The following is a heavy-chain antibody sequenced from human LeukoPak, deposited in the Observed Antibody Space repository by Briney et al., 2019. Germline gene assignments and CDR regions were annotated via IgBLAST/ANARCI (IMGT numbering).Heavy chain of an antibody. CDR2: IGSKANSYAT. V-gene: IGHV3-73*01. CDR1: GFTFSGSA. CDR3: TRRDYYDSSGYYDY. J-gene: IGHJ4*02. Sequence: GGSLRLSCAASGFTFSGSAMHWVRQASGKGLEWVGRIGSKANSYATAYAASVKGRFTISRDNSKNTAYLQMNSLKTEDTAVYYCTRRDYYDSSGYYDYWGQGTLVTVSS. D-gene: IGHD3-22*01.